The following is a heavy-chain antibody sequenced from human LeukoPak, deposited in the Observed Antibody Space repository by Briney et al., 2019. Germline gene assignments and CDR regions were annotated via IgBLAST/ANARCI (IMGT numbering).Heavy chain of an antibody. V-gene: IGHV3-23*01. CDR3: ATTPKLLAFDY. D-gene: IGHD1-26*01. Sequence: GGSLRLSCASSGFTFSIHGMSWVRQAPGKGLEWVSTISGSSVSTYYADSVKGRFTISRDNSKNTLYLQMNSLRVEDTAVYYCATTPKLLAFDYWGQGTLVTVSS. J-gene: IGHJ4*02. CDR2: ISGSSVST. CDR1: GFTFSIHG.